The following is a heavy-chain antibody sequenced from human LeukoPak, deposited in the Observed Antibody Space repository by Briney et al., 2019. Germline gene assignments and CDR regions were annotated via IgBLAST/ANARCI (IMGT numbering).Heavy chain of an antibody. CDR3: ARRPSYYYDSSGYPPFDY. CDR1: GGSFSGYY. J-gene: IGHJ4*02. CDR2: INHSGST. V-gene: IGHV4-34*01. Sequence: SETLSLTCAVYGGSFSGYYWSWIRQPPGKGLEWIGEINHSGSTNYNPSLKSRVTISVDTSKNQFSLKLSSVTAADTAVYYCARRPSYYYDSSGYPPFDYWGQGTLVTVSS. D-gene: IGHD3-22*01.